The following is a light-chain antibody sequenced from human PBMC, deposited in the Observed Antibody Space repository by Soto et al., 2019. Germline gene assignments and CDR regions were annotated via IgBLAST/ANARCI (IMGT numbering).Light chain of an antibody. CDR2: GAS. CDR1: QSVSSDY. V-gene: IGKV3-20*01. J-gene: IGKJ1*01. CDR3: QQYGNSRGT. Sequence: EIVLTQSPATLSLSPGERATLSCRASQSVSSDYLAWYQQNPGQAPRLLIYGASSRATGIPDRFSGSGSGTDFTLTISGLEPEDFAVYYCQQYGNSRGTFGQGTKVDIK.